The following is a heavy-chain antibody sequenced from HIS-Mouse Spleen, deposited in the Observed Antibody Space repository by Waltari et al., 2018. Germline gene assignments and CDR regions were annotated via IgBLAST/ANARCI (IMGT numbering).Heavy chain of an antibody. Sequence: QVQLQESGPGLVKPSETLSLTCTVSGGSIRSYHWSWIRRPPGKGLEWIGYIYYSGSTNYNPSLKSRVTISVDTSKNQFSLKLSSVTAADTAVYYCARRSLMSYYDFWSGYSDAFDIWGQGTMVTVSS. V-gene: IGHV4-59*08. CDR2: IYYSGST. CDR1: GGSIRSYH. D-gene: IGHD3-3*01. J-gene: IGHJ3*02. CDR3: ARRSLMSYYDFWSGYSDAFDI.